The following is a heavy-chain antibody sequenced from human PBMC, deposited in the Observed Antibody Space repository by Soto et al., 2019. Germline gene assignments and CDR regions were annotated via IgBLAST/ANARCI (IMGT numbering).Heavy chain of an antibody. CDR3: ASLYSNYYFDY. V-gene: IGHV4-59*01. CDR1: GGSISSYY. Sequence: SETLSLTCTVSGGSISSYYWSWIRQPPGKGLEWIGYIYYSGSTNYNPSLKSRVTISVDTSKNQFSLKLSSVTAADTAVYYWASLYSNYYFDYWGQGTLVTVSS. J-gene: IGHJ4*02. D-gene: IGHD4-4*01. CDR2: IYYSGST.